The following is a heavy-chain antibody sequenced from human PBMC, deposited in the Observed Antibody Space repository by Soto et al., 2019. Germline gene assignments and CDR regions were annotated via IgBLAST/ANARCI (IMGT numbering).Heavy chain of an antibody. D-gene: IGHD3-10*01. CDR3: AKGLPPPKFYDLDV. V-gene: IGHV3-23*01. CDR2: ISGSGGST. Sequence: GGSLRLSCAASGFTFSSYAMSWVRQAPGKGLEWVSAISGSGGSTYYADSMKGRFTISRDNSKNTLYLQMNSLRAEDTAVYYCAKGLPPPKFYDLDVWGQGTTVTVSS. CDR1: GFTFSSYA. J-gene: IGHJ6*02.